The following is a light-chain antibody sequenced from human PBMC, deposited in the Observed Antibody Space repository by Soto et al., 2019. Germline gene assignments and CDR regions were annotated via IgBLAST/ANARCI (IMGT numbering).Light chain of an antibody. J-gene: IGKJ1*01. CDR2: AAS. V-gene: IGKV3-15*01. Sequence: EIVMTQSPVTLSVSPGERATLSCRASQSISSNLAWYQQKPGQAPRLLISAASTRATGVPARFSGSGSGTEFTLTISSLQSEDCAAYYCQQYNDWPTWTFGQGTKVEIK. CDR3: QQYNDWPTWT. CDR1: QSISSN.